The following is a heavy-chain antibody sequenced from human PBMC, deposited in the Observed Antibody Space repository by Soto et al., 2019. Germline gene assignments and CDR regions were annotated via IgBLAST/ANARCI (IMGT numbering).Heavy chain of an antibody. J-gene: IGHJ5*02. CDR3: AKETGT. CDR2: ISYDGSNK. Sequence: QVQLVESGGGVVQPGRSLRLSCAASGFTFSSYGMHWVRQAPGKGLEWVAVISYDGSNKYYADSVKDRFTISRDNSKNTLYLQMNSLRAEDTAVYYCAKETGTWGQGTLVTVSS. D-gene: IGHD1-1*01. CDR1: GFTFSSYG. V-gene: IGHV3-30*18.